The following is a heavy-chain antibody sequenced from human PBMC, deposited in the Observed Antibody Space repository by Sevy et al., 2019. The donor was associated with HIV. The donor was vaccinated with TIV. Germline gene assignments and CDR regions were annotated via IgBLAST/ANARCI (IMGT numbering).Heavy chain of an antibody. CDR3: ARDRCQPRLCNWFDP. V-gene: IGHV1-2*02. D-gene: IGHD3-10*01. Sequence: ASVKVSCKASGYTFTGYYMHWVRQAPGQGLEWMGWINPNSGGTNYAQKFQGRVTMTRDTSISTAYMELSRLRSDDTAVYYCARDRCQPRLCNWFDPWGQGTLVTVSS. J-gene: IGHJ5*02. CDR1: GYTFTGYY. CDR2: INPNSGGT.